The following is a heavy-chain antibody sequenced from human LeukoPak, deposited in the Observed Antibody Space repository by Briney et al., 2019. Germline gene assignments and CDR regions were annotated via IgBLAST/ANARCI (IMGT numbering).Heavy chain of an antibody. CDR3: ARGLYYGMDV. J-gene: IGHJ6*02. CDR1: GFSLSSYW. V-gene: IGHV3-74*01. CDR2: INSDGSDT. Sequence: PGGSLRLSCAPSGFSLSSYWRHWVREAPGKGLVWVSRINSDGSDTVYADSVEGRFTISRDNAKKTLYLQMNSLRAEDTAVYYCARGLYYGMDVWGQGTTVTVSS.